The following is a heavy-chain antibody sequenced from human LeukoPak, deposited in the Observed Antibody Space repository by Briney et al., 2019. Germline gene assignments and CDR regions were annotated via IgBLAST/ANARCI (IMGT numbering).Heavy chain of an antibody. D-gene: IGHD6-13*01. CDR1: GYTFTSYD. Sequence: ASVKVSCKASGYTFTSYDINWVRQATGQGLEWMGWMNPNSGNTGYAQKFQGRVTMTRNTSISTAYMELSSLRSGDTAVHYCARRAFPGYSSSWGANWFDPWGQGTLVTVSS. CDR3: ARRAFPGYSSSWGANWFDP. CDR2: MNPNSGNT. J-gene: IGHJ5*02. V-gene: IGHV1-8*01.